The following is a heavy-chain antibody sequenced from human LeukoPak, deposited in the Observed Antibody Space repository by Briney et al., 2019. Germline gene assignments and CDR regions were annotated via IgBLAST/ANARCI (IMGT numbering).Heavy chain of an antibody. D-gene: IGHD4-17*01. CDR2: IWYDGSNK. J-gene: IGHJ4*02. CDR3: AKTHDYGVLDY. Sequence: GGSLRLSCAASGFTFSSNGMHWVRQAPGKGLEWVAVIWYDGSNKYYADSVKGRFTISRDNSKNTLYLQMNSLRAEDTAVYYCAKTHDYGVLDYWGQGTLVTVSS. CDR1: GFTFSSNG. V-gene: IGHV3-33*06.